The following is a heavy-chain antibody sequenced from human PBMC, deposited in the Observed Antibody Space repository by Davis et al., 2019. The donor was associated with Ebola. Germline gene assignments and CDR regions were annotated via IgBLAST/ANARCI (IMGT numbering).Heavy chain of an antibody. CDR2: IYYSGST. Sequence: MPGGSLRLSCTVSGGSISSSSYYWDWIRQPPGKGLEWIGSIYYSGSTYYSPSLKSRVTISVDTSKNQFSLKLSSVTAADTAVYYCARRQYGSSPFDPWGQGVLVTVSS. V-gene: IGHV4-39*01. CDR3: ARRQYGSSPFDP. J-gene: IGHJ5*02. D-gene: IGHD6-6*01. CDR1: GGSISSSSYY.